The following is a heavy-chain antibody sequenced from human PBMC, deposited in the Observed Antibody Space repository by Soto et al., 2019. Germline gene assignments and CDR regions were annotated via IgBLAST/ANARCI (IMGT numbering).Heavy chain of an antibody. CDR3: ARAYAHSSGYYVGLNC. J-gene: IGHJ4*02. CDR2: VSYDGSNK. CDR1: GFTFRSYG. Sequence: GGSLRLSCAASGFTFRSYGMHWVRQAPGRGLEWVAVVSYDGSNKYYADSVKGRFTISRDNSKNTLYLQMSSLRADDTAVYYCARAYAHSSGYYVGLNCWGQGTLVTVSS. D-gene: IGHD3-22*01. V-gene: IGHV3-30*03.